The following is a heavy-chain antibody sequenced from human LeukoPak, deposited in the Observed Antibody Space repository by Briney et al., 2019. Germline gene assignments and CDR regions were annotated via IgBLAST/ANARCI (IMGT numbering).Heavy chain of an antibody. D-gene: IGHD2-2*01. CDR2: IIPIFGTA. CDR1: GGTFSSYA. CDR3: ARSGGSCATSCRSKLYYYYYYMDV. V-gene: IGHV1-69*06. J-gene: IGHJ6*03. Sequence: SVKVSCKASGGTFSSYAISWVRQAPGQGLEWMGGIIPIFGTANYAQKFQGRVTITADKSTSTAYMELSSLRSEDTAVYYCARSGGSCATSCRSKLYYYYYYMDVWGKGTTVTVSS.